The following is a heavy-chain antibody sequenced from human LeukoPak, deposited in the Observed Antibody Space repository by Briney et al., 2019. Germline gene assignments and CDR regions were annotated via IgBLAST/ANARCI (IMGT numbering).Heavy chain of an antibody. D-gene: IGHD2-21*02. V-gene: IGHV3-74*01. CDR1: GFTFSNYW. CDR3: ARAGYCGGDCYPGAFDI. CDR2: IHSDGSST. J-gene: IGHJ3*02. Sequence: GGSLRLSCAASGFTFSNYWMHWVRQAPGKGLVWVSRIHSDGSSTSYADSVKGRFTISKDNAKNTLYLQMNSLRAEDTAVYYCARAGYCGGDCYPGAFDIWGQGTMVTVSS.